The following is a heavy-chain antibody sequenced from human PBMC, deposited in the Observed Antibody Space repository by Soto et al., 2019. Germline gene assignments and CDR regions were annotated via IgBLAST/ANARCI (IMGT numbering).Heavy chain of an antibody. J-gene: IGHJ4*02. D-gene: IGHD5-18*01. CDR1: GGSISSYY. CDR2: IYYSGST. Sequence: PSETLSLTCTVSGGSISSYYWSWIRQPPGKGLEWIGYIYYSGSTNYNPSLKSRVTISVDTSKNQFSLKLSSVTAADTAVYYCARDHGYRYEASFDYWGQGTLVTVSS. CDR3: ARDHGYRYEASFDY. V-gene: IGHV4-59*01.